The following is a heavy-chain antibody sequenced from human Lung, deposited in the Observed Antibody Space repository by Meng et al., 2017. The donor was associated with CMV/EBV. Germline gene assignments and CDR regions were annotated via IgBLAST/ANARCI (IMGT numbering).Heavy chain of an antibody. CDR1: GYTFTNYA. Sequence: QVQLVQSGAEVKKPGASVRVSCKASGYTFTNYAMHWVRQTPGQRLEWMGWINADNGNTKYSQKFQGRVTITRDTSARTAYMEVSSLRSEDTAVYYCAKTPRADWSVDYWGQGTLVTVSS. J-gene: IGHJ4*02. CDR3: AKTPRADWSVDY. CDR2: INADNGNT. V-gene: IGHV1-3*01. D-gene: IGHD3-9*01.